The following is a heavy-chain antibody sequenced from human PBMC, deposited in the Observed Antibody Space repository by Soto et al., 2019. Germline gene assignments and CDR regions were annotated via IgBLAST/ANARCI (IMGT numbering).Heavy chain of an antibody. Sequence: PGGSLRLSCAASGFTFRIYAMSWVRQAPGKGLEWVSGIGGSGDNTYYADAVKGRFTISRDNSKNTLFLQMNSLRAEDTAVYYCAKDATMTIFEYWGQGALVTVSS. J-gene: IGHJ4*02. D-gene: IGHD3-10*02. V-gene: IGHV3-23*01. CDR1: GFTFRIYA. CDR3: AKDATMTIFEY. CDR2: IGGSGDNT.